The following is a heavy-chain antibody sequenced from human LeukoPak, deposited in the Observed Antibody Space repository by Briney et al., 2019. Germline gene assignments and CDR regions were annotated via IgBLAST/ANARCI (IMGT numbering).Heavy chain of an antibody. Sequence: SETLSLTCTVSGGSISSYYWSWIRQPPGKGLEWIGYIYYSGSTNYNPSLKSRVTISVDRSKNQFSLKLSSVTAADTAVYYCARDSGIYGMDVWGQGTTVTVSS. J-gene: IGHJ6*02. CDR1: GGSISSYY. CDR2: IYYSGST. V-gene: IGHV4-59*12. CDR3: ARDSGIYGMDV.